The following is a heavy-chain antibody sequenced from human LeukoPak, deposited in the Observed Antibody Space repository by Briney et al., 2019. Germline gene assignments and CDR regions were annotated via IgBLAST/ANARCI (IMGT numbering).Heavy chain of an antibody. CDR2: ISGSGGST. J-gene: IGHJ3*02. CDR3: AKVGPGIVVVVGADAFDI. V-gene: IGHV3-23*01. D-gene: IGHD2-15*01. Sequence: PGGSLRLSCAASGFTFSSYAMSWVRQAPGKGLEWVSAISGSGGSTYYADSVKGRFTISRDNSKNTLYLQMNSLRAEDTAVYYCAKVGPGIVVVVGADAFDIWGQGTMVTVSS. CDR1: GFTFSSYA.